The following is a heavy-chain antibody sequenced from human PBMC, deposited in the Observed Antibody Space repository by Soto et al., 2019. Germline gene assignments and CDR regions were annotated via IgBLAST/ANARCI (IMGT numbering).Heavy chain of an antibody. CDR3: ARQPSYYSTFDY. V-gene: IGHV4-39*01. J-gene: IGHJ4*02. CDR1: GGSISSSSYY. Sequence: QLQLQESGPGLVKPSETLFLTCTVSGGSISSSSYYWGWIRQPPGKGLEWIGSIYYSGSTYYNPSLKSRVTISVDTSKNQFSLKLSSVTAADTAVYYCARQPSYYSTFDYWGQGTLVTVSS. CDR2: IYYSGST. D-gene: IGHD1-26*01.